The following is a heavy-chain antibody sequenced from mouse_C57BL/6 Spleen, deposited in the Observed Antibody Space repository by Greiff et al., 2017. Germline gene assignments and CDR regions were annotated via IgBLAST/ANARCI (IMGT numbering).Heavy chain of an antibody. V-gene: IGHV1-76*01. J-gene: IGHJ3*01. CDR3: ARGTWFAY. CDR2: IYPGSGNT. CDR1: GYTFTDYY. Sequence: LEESGAELVRPGASVKLSCKASGYTFTDYYINWVKQRPGQGLEWIARIYPGSGNTYYNEKFKGKATLTAEKSSSTAYMQLSSLTSEDSAVYFCARGTWFAYWGQGTLVTVSA.